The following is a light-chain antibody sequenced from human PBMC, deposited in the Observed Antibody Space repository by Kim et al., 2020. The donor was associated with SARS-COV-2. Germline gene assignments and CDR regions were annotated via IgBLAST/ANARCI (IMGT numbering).Light chain of an antibody. CDR1: RSNIGNNP. CDR3: ATWDSSLSVGV. CDR2: DND. Sequence: QSVLTQPPSVSAAPGQKVTISCSGSRSNIGNNPVSWYQQFPGTAPKLITYDNDNRPSGIPDRFSSSKSGTSATLGITGLRTGDEADYYCATWDSSLSVGVFGGGTQLTVL. J-gene: IGLJ3*02. V-gene: IGLV1-51*01.